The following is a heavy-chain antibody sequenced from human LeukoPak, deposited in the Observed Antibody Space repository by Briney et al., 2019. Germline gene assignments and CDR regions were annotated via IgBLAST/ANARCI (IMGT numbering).Heavy chain of an antibody. J-gene: IGHJ4*02. V-gene: IGHV4-59*01. CDR3: ARYSSTSTSSFDY. CDR2: IYCSGST. D-gene: IGHD6-6*01. CDR1: GGSINSYY. Sequence: PSETLSLTCTVSGGSINSYYWSWIRQPPGKGLEWIGYIYCSGSTNYNPSLKSRVTISVDTSKNQFSLNLSSVTAADTAVYYCARYSSTSTSSFDYWGQGTLVTVSS.